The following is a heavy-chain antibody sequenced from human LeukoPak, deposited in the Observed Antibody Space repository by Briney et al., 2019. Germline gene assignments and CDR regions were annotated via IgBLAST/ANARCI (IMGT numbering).Heavy chain of an antibody. CDR3: ARAGRLFVGATDY. CDR2: IYYSGST. V-gene: IGHV4-61*05. D-gene: IGHD1-26*01. CDR1: GGSISSSSYY. Sequence: PSETLSLTCTVSGGSISSSSYYWSWIRQPPGKGLEWIGYIYYSGSTNYNPSLKSRVTISVDTSKNQFSLKLSSVTAADTAVYYCARAGRLFVGATDYWGQGTLVTVSS. J-gene: IGHJ4*02.